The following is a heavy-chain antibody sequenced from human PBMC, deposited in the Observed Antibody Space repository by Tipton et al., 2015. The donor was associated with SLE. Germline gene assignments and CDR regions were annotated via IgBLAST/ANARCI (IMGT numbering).Heavy chain of an antibody. D-gene: IGHD2-15*01. CDR3: ARGDKDPRALGYYYYMEV. J-gene: IGHJ6*03. CDR2: IYYSGST. V-gene: IGHV4-61*01. CDR1: GGSISSGSYS. Sequence: TLSLTCTVSGGSISSGSYSWSWIRQPPGKGLEWIGYIYYSGSTNYNPSLKSRVTILVDTSKNQFSLKLNSVTAADTAIYYCARGDKDPRALGYYYYMEVWGKGTTVTVSS.